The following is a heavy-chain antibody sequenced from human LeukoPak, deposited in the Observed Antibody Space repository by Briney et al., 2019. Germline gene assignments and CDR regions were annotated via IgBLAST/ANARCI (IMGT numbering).Heavy chain of an antibody. CDR1: GYTFTSYG. Sequence: SVKVSCKASGYTFTSYGISWVRQAPGQGLEWMGGIIPIFGTANYAQKFQGRVTITADESTSTAYMELSSLRSEDTAVYYCARSVLTLNYYDSSGYASFDYWGQGTLVTVSS. J-gene: IGHJ4*02. D-gene: IGHD3-22*01. V-gene: IGHV1-69*13. CDR3: ARSVLTLNYYDSSGYASFDY. CDR2: IIPIFGTA.